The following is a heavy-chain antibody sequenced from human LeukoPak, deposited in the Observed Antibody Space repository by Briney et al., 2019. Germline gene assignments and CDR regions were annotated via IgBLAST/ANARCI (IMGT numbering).Heavy chain of an antibody. V-gene: IGHV4-61*02. Sequence: SETLSLTCTVSGGSISSDNYFWSWIRQPAGKGLEWIGRIYTSGSTDYNSSLKSRVTISLDTSNNQFSLTLSSVTAADTAVYCCARELPGYGKLEYWGQGTLVSVSS. J-gene: IGHJ4*02. D-gene: IGHD5-12*01. CDR3: ARELPGYGKLEY. CDR2: IYTSGST. CDR1: GGSISSDNYF.